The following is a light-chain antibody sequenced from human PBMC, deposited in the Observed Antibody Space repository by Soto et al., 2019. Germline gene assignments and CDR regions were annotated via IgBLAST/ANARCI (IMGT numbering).Light chain of an antibody. V-gene: IGKV1-5*03. J-gene: IGKJ1*01. Sequence: DVQMTQSPSTLSASVGDRVTITCRASQSITNYLAWYQQTPGKAPKLLIYQASSLEIGVPSRFSGSGSGTEFTLTISSLQPDDFASYYCQQYNSYPWTFGQGTKVEI. CDR2: QAS. CDR1: QSITNY. CDR3: QQYNSYPWT.